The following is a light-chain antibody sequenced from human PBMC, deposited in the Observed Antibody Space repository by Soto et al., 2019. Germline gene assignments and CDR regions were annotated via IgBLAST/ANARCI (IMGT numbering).Light chain of an antibody. V-gene: IGKV1-33*01. CDR3: QRYDTFPLT. Sequence: DIQVTQSPSSLSASVGDRVTITCQASQDISDYLNWYQQKPGKAPKLLIYDASNLETGVPSRFTGSGSGTDFTFTITSLQPEDFATYYCQRYDTFPLTFGGGTKVGIK. CDR2: DAS. J-gene: IGKJ4*01. CDR1: QDISDY.